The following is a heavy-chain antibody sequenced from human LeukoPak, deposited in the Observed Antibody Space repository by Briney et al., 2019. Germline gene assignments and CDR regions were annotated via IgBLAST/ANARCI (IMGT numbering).Heavy chain of an antibody. V-gene: IGHV1-2*04. CDR3: ARQGGSGYCSGGSCRPMKNYYYYYGMDV. CDR2: INPNSGGT. CDR1: GYTFTGYY. D-gene: IGHD2-15*01. Sequence: ASVKVSCKASGYTFTGYYMHWVRQAPGQGLDRLGWINPNSGGTNYAQKFQGWVTMTRDTSISTAYMELSRLRSDDTAVYYCARQGGSGYCSGGSCRPMKNYYYYYGMDVWGKGTTVTVSS. J-gene: IGHJ6*04.